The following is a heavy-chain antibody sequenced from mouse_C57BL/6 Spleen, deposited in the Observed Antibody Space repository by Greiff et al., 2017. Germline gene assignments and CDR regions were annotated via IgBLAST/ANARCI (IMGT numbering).Heavy chain of an antibody. D-gene: IGHD2-4*01. CDR2: IRSKSNNYAT. CDR1: GFSFNTYA. CDR3: VSPYDYDGWFAY. Sequence: EVQVVESGGGLVQPKGSLKLSCAASGFSFNTYAMNWVRQAPGKGLEWVARIRSKSNNYATYYADSVKDRFTISRDDSESMLYLQMNNLKTEDTAMYYCVSPYDYDGWFAYWGQGTLVTVSA. J-gene: IGHJ3*01. V-gene: IGHV10-1*01.